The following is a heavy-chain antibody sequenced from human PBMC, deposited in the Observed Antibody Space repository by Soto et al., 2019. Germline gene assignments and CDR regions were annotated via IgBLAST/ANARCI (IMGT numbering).Heavy chain of an antibody. V-gene: IGHV3-30-3*01. CDR1: GFTFSSYA. Sequence: GGSLRLSCAASGFTFSSYAMHWVRQAPGKGLEWVAVISYDGSNKYYADSVKGRFTISRDNSKNTLYLQMNSLRAEDTAVYYCARDPGGGSWPRGDAFDIWGQGTMVTVSS. CDR3: ARDPGGGSWPRGDAFDI. D-gene: IGHD6-13*01. CDR2: ISYDGSNK. J-gene: IGHJ3*02.